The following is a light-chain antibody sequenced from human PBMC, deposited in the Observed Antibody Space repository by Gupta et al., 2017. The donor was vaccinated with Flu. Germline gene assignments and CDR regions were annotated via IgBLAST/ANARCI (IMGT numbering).Light chain of an antibody. CDR2: QDS. Sequence: VSPGQTASITCSGDKLGNKYACWYQQKPGQSPVLVIYQDSKRPSGIPERFSGSNSGNTATLTISGTQAMDEADYYCQAWDSSTPYVFGTGTKVTVL. J-gene: IGLJ1*01. CDR3: QAWDSSTPYV. CDR1: KLGNKY. V-gene: IGLV3-1*01.